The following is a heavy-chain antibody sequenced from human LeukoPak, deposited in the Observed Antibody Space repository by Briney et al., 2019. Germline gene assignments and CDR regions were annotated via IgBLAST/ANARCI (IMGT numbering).Heavy chain of an antibody. CDR1: GFTFSSYS. J-gene: IGHJ1*01. D-gene: IGHD2-21*02. V-gene: IGHV3-21*04. CDR2: ISSSSSYI. CDR3: AKELHIVVVTALSDALPGSFQH. Sequence: TGGSLRLPCAASGFTFSSYSMNWVRQAPGKGLEWVSSISSSSSYIYYADSVKGRFTISRDNAKNSLYLQMNSLRAEDTAVYYCAKELHIVVVTALSDALPGSFQHWGQGTLVTVSS.